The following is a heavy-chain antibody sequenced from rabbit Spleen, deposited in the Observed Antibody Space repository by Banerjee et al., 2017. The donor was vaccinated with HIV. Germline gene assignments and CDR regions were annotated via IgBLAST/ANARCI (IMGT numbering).Heavy chain of an antibody. CDR1: GFDLSSYF. CDR2: IYTSSGST. Sequence: QLVESGGGLVQPGGSLKLSCKASGFDLSSYFMCWVRQAPGKGLEWIGCIYTSSGSTYYASWVNGRFTISSDNAQSTVDLKMTSLTAADTATYFCARARYTGYTGYDYATGYYFYLWGPGTLVTVS. V-gene: IGHV1S7*01. CDR3: ARARYTGYTGYDYATGYYFYL. J-gene: IGHJ4*01. D-gene: IGHD6-1*01.